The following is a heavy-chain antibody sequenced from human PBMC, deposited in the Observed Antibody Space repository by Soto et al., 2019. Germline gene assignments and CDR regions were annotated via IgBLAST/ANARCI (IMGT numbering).Heavy chain of an antibody. J-gene: IGHJ5*02. CDR1: GFTFDDYA. CDR3: TKAQYCSGGSCFLIES. V-gene: IGHV3-43D*04. CDR2: ISKDGDWT. D-gene: IGHD2-15*01. Sequence: EVQLVESGGVVVHPGGSLRLSCAVSGFTFDDYAMHCVRQVPGKGLEWVSIISKDGDWTHYADSVKGRFTISRDNNKNSLFLQMNGLRPEDTALYYCTKAQYCSGGSCFLIESWGQGTLVTVTS.